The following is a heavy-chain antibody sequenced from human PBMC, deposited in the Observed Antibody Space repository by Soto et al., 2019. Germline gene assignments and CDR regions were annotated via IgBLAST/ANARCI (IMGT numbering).Heavy chain of an antibody. V-gene: IGHV1-18*01. D-gene: IGHD2-8*01. CDR1: VYTFTSCV. J-gene: IGHJ3*02. CDR3: ARVIGYASSLWRHSASDI. CDR2: ISAYNGNT. Sequence: GASVKGSCKASVYTFTSCVISWVRQAPVQVLECIGWISAYNGNTKYAQKLQGRVTMTTDTSTSTAYMELRILTSDDTAIYYCARVIGYASSLWRHSASDIWGQGTMVTVSS.